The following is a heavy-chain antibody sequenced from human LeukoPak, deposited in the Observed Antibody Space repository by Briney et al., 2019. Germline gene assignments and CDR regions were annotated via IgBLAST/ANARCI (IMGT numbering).Heavy chain of an antibody. Sequence: GGSLRLSCAASGFTFSRYVMSWVRQAPGKGLEWVSGISGSGGSTDYADSVKGRFTISRDNSKNTLYLQMNSLRVEDTAVYYCAKVMSGGRYYYFDAWGQGPLVTVSS. J-gene: IGHJ4*02. CDR3: AKVMSGGRYYYFDA. CDR2: ISGSGGST. CDR1: GFTFSRYV. V-gene: IGHV3-23*01. D-gene: IGHD3-10*01.